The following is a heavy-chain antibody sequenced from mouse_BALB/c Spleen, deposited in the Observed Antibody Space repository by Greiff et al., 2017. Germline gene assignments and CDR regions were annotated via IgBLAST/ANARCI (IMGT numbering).Heavy chain of an antibody. CDR1: GYTFTSYW. CDR3: ARGGTLFDY. D-gene: IGHD3-3*01. V-gene: IGHV1-7*01. CDR2: INPSTGYT. Sequence: QVHVKQSGAELAKPGASVKMSCKASGYTFTSYWMHWVKQRPGQGLEWIGYINPSTGYTEYNQKFKDKATLTADKSSSTAYMQLSSLTSEDSAVYYCARGGTLFDYWGQGTTLTVSS. J-gene: IGHJ2*01.